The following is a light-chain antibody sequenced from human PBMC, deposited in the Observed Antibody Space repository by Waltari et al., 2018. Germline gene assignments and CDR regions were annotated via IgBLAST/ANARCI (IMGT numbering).Light chain of an antibody. CDR1: QSVFYNSNKKDY. Sequence: DFVMTQSPDSLSVSLGARATINCKSSQSVFYNSNKKDYLAWYQQRAGQPPKLLIYWGSVRASGVPDRFSGSGSGTDCTLTISDLQAEDLAVYSCEQYYADPRTFGQGTKVEVK. CDR3: EQYYADPRT. CDR2: WGS. J-gene: IGKJ1*01. V-gene: IGKV4-1*01.